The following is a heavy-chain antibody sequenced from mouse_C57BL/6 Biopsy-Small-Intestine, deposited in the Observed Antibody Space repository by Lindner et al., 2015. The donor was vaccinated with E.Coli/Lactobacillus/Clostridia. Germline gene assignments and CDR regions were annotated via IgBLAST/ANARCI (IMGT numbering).Heavy chain of an antibody. D-gene: IGHD2-10*01. V-gene: IGHV5-6*01. CDR3: ARPYQGYFDV. CDR1: ILLSVSYG. J-gene: IGHJ1*03. Sequence: LQESWGRLSEAWRVPETLLCSLWILLSVSYGMSWVRQTPDKRLEWVATISSGGSYTYYPDSVKGRFTISRDIAKNTLYLQMSSLKSEDTAVYYCARPYQGYFDVWGTGTTVTVSS. CDR2: ISSGGSYT.